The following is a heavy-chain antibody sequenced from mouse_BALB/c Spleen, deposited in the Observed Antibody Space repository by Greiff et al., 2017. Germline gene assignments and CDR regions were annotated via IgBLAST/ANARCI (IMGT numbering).Heavy chain of an antibody. J-gene: IGHJ2*01. CDR2: ISSGGSYT. V-gene: IGHV5-6*02. Sequence: EVMLVESGGDLVKPGGSLKLSCAASGFTFSSYGMSWVRQTPDKRLEWVATISSGGSYTYYPDSVKGRFTISRDNAKNTLYLQMSSLKSEDTAMYYCARQGYYGSSGYFDYWGQGTTLTVSS. D-gene: IGHD1-1*01. CDR3: ARQGYYGSSGYFDY. CDR1: GFTFSSYG.